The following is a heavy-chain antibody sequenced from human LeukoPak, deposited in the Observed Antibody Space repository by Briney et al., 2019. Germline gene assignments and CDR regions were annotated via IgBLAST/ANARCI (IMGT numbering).Heavy chain of an antibody. CDR3: ARGPKFSTRYSPQRNWFDP. V-gene: IGHV4-39*07. Sequence: SETLSLTCTVSGGSISSSSYYWGWIRQPPGKGLEWIGSIYYSGSTYYNPSLKSRVTISVDTSKNQFSLKLSSVTAADTAVYYYARGPKFSTRYSPQRNWFDPWGQGTLVTVSS. CDR2: IYYSGST. D-gene: IGHD6-13*01. CDR1: GGSISSSSYY. J-gene: IGHJ5*02.